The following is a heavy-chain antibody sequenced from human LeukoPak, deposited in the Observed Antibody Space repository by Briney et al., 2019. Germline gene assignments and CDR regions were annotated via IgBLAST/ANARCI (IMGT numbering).Heavy chain of an antibody. V-gene: IGHV4-34*01. J-gene: IGHJ4*02. CDR2: INHSGST. CDR1: GGSFSGYY. Sequence: SETLSLTCAVYGGSFSGYYWSWIRQPPGKGLEWIGEINHSGSTNYNPSLKSRVTISVDTSKNQFSLKLSSVTAADTAVYYCASRGFDYWGQGTLVTVSS. D-gene: IGHD3-16*01. CDR3: ASRGFDY.